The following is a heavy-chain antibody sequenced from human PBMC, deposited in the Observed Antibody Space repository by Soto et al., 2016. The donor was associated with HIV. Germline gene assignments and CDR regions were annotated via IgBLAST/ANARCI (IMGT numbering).Heavy chain of an antibody. J-gene: IGHJ6*03. V-gene: IGHV3-48*01. D-gene: IGHD1-1*01. CDR3: ARDWPIGTQTELAYYYYYYMDV. CDR1: GFTFSSYS. Sequence: EVQLVESGGGLVQPGGSLRLSCAASGFTFSSYSMNWVRQAPGKGLEWVSYISSSSTIYYADSVKGRFTISRDNAKNSLYLQMNSLRAEDTAVYYCARDWPIGTQTELAYYYYYYMDVWGKRTTVTVSS. CDR2: ISSSSTI.